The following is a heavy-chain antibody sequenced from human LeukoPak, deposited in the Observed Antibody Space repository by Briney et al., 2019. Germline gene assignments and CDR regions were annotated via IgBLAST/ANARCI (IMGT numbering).Heavy chain of an antibody. CDR3: ARDPYYYGSGSYYHSFDY. V-gene: IGHV3-33*01. D-gene: IGHD3-10*01. J-gene: IGHJ4*02. CDR1: GFTFSSYG. CDR2: IWYDGSNK. Sequence: GRSLRLSCAASGFTFSSYGMHWVRQAPGKGLEWVAVIWYDGSNKYYADSVKGRFTISGDNSKDTLYLQMNSLRAEDTAVYYCARDPYYYGSGSYYHSFDYWGQGTLVTVSS.